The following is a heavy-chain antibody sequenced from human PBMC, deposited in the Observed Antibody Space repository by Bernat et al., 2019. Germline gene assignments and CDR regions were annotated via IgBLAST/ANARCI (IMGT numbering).Heavy chain of an antibody. CDR3: ARRTVADTGDDAFDI. J-gene: IGHJ3*02. Sequence: QVTLRESGPALVKPTQTLTLTCTFSGFSLSTSGMCVSWIRQPPGNALEWLARIDWDDDKYYSTSLKTRLTISKDTSKNQVVLTMTNMDPVDTATYYCARRTVADTGDDAFDIWGQGTMVTVSS. V-gene: IGHV2-70*15. D-gene: IGHD6-19*01. CDR1: GFSLSTSGMC. CDR2: IDWDDDK.